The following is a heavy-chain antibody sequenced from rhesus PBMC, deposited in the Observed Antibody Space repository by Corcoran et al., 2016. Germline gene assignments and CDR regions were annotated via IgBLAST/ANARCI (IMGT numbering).Heavy chain of an antibody. D-gene: IGHD6-31*01. J-gene: IGHJ4*01. CDR2: VTGNSDTP. V-gene: IGHV4-80*01. Sequence: QVQLQESGPGLVKPSETLSLTCAVSGASISSYWWSWIRQPPGKGLGWIGEVTGNSDTPCATPRLKGRFTISQVASKNHCARELSSVTAADTAVYYCAGGRIAATGMLYWGQGVLVTVSS. CDR1: GASISSYW. CDR3: AGGRIAATGMLY.